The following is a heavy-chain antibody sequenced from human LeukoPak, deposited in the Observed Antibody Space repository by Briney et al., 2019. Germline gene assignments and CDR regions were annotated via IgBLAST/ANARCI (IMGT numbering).Heavy chain of an antibody. D-gene: IGHD2-2*01. CDR3: ARARCSSISCYHFDY. CDR2: INPHRGGT. V-gene: IGHV1-2*02. J-gene: IGHJ4*02. Sequence: GASVKVSCKASGYTFTSYYMHWVRQAPGQGLEWMGWINPHRGGTNYAQKFQGRVTMTRDTSISTAYMELNRLRSDDTAVFYCARARCSSISCYHFDYWGQGTLVTVSS. CDR1: GYTFTSYY.